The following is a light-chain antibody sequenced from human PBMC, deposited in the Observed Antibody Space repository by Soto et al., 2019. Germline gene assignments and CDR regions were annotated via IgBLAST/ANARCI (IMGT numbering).Light chain of an antibody. Sequence: EIVLTQSPGTLSLSPGERATLSCRASQSVSSNLAWYQQKPGQAPRLLIYGASTRATGIPARFSGSGSGTEFTLTISSLETEDFAVYYCQQRTRWPMTVGQGTRREIK. CDR1: QSVSSN. V-gene: IGKV3-11*01. CDR3: QQRTRWPMT. J-gene: IGKJ5*01. CDR2: GAS.